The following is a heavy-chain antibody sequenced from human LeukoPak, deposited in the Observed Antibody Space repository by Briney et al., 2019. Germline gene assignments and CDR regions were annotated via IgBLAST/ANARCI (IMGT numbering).Heavy chain of an antibody. Sequence: ASVKVSCKASGGTFSSYAISWVRQAPGQGLEWMGRIIPILGIANYAQKFQGRVTITADKSTSTAYMELSSLRSEDTAVYYCARGGGGYRAKKYFQHWGQGTLVTVSS. J-gene: IGHJ1*01. CDR3: ARGGGGYRAKKYFQH. CDR2: IIPILGIA. CDR1: GGTFSSYA. V-gene: IGHV1-69*04. D-gene: IGHD5-24*01.